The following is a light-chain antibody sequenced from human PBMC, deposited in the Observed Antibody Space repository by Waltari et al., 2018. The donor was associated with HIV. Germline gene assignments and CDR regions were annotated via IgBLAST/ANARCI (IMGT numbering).Light chain of an antibody. V-gene: IGLV2-11*01. CDR3: CSYAGSYTYV. CDR2: DVN. J-gene: IGLJ1*01. Sequence: QSALTQPRSVSGSPGQSVTISCTGTSSDVGGFNYVSWYQQHPGKAPRLMIYDVNRRPPGVPCRFSGSKSGNTASLTISGLQAEDEADYYCCSYAGSYTYVFGTGTEVTVL. CDR1: SSDVGGFNY.